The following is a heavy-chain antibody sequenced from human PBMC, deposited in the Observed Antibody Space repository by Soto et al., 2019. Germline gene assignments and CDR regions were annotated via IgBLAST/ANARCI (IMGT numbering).Heavy chain of an antibody. V-gene: IGHV3-9*01. D-gene: IGHD3-9*01. J-gene: IGHJ4*02. Sequence: EVQLVESGGGLAQPGRSLRLSCAASGFTFDDYAMHWVRQAPGKGLEWVSGISWNSGSIGYADSVKGRFTISRDNAKKSLYLQMNSLRAGDTALYYCASGRGYDILTGYYPYFDYWGQGTLVTVSS. CDR3: ASGRGYDILTGYYPYFDY. CDR1: GFTFDDYA. CDR2: ISWNSGSI.